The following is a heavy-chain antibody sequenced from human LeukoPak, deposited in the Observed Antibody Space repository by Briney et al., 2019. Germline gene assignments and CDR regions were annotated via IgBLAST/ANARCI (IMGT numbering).Heavy chain of an antibody. CDR1: GGYISSSSYY. V-gene: IGHV4-39*01. J-gene: IGHJ6*03. CDR2: VYYGGNT. Sequence: PSETLSLTCTVSGGYISSSSYYWDWVRQPPGKGLEWIGNVYYGGNTFYTSTLESRVTISVDMSKNQFSLKLTSLTAADTAVYYCARQRADYFYHYLDVWGKGTSVTVSS. CDR3: ARQRADYFYHYLDV.